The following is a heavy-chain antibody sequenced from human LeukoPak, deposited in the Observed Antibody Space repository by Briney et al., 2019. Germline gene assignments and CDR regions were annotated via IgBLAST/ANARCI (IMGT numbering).Heavy chain of an antibody. D-gene: IGHD3-10*01. Sequence: GGSLRLSCAASGFTVSSNYMSWVRQAPGKGLEWVSVIYSGGSAYSADSVKGRFTISRDNSKNTLYLQMSSLRAEDTAVYYCARDSRGSGSYYNDYWGQGTLVTVSS. J-gene: IGHJ4*02. CDR2: IYSGGSA. CDR1: GFTVSSNY. CDR3: ARDSRGSGSYYNDY. V-gene: IGHV3-53*01.